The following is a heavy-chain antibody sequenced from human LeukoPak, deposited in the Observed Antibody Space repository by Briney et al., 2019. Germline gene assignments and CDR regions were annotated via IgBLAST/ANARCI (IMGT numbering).Heavy chain of an antibody. CDR1: GFISSSNT. CDR2: ISSSSSYI. V-gene: IGHV3-21*06. CDR3: ARDYYGSSRHAFDI. Sequence: GGSLRLSCAASGFISSSNTMNWVRQAPGKGLEWVSSISSSSSYIYYADSVKGRFTISRDNAKNSLYLQMNSLRADDTAMYYCARDYYGSSRHAFDIWGQGTMVTVST. J-gene: IGHJ3*02. D-gene: IGHD6-13*01.